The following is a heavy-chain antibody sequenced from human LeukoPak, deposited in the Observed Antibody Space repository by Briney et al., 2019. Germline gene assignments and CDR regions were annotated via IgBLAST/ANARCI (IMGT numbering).Heavy chain of an antibody. V-gene: IGHV3-48*03. CDR2: ISSSGSTI. J-gene: IGHJ5*02. D-gene: IGHD6-19*01. CDR1: GFTFSSYE. CDR3: ARYSSGWYEDNWFDP. Sequence: PGGSLRLSCAASGFTFSSYEMNWVRQAPGKGLEWVSYISSSGSTIYYADSVKGRFTISRDNAKNSLCLQMNSLRAEDTAVYYCARYSSGWYEDNWFDPWGQGTLVTVSS.